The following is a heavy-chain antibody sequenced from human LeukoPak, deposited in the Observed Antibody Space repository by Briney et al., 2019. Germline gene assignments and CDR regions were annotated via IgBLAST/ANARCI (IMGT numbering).Heavy chain of an antibody. CDR1: GGSINDHA. CDR2: VYYTGSS. V-gene: IGHV4-59*11. CDR3: ARLSRIATPCAYSYHSLDT. J-gene: IGHJ6*02. Sequence: PSETLSLTCTVSGGSINDHAWCWIRQPPGRGLEWIGCVYYTGSSEYNASLKSRLTISTDTSNNQLSLKVTSVTATDTAIYSCARLSRIATPCAYSYHSLDTWGQGTTVTVSS. D-gene: IGHD6-13*01.